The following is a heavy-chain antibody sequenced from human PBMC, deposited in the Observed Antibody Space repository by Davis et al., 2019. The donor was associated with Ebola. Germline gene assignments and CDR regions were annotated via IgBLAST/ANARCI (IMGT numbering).Heavy chain of an antibody. CDR1: GGSISSYY. Sequence: GSLRLSCTASGGSISSYYWSWIRQPPGKGLEWIGYIYYSGSTNYNPSLKSRVTISVDTSKNQFSLKLSSVTAADTAVYYCARQEGIAAAVPYFDYWGQGTLVTVSS. CDR3: ARQEGIAAAVPYFDY. V-gene: IGHV4-59*08. D-gene: IGHD6-13*01. CDR2: IYYSGST. J-gene: IGHJ4*02.